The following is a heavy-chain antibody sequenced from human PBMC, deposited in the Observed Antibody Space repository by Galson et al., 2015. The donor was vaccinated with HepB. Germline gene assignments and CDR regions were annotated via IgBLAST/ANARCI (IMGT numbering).Heavy chain of an antibody. CDR2: IYYSGST. V-gene: IGHV4-30-4*01. CDR1: GGSISSGDYY. D-gene: IGHD3-22*01. Sequence: LSLTCTVSGGSISSGDYYWSWIRQPPGEGLEWIGYIYYSGSTYYNPSLKSRVTISVDTSKNQFSLKLSSVTAADTAVYYCARHLYYYDSSGYYLNWFDPWGQGTLVTVSS. J-gene: IGHJ5*02. CDR3: ARHLYYYDSSGYYLNWFDP.